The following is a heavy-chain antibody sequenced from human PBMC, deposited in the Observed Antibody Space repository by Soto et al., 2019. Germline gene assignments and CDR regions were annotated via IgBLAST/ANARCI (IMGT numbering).Heavy chain of an antibody. V-gene: IGHV1-46*01. CDR1: GYTFTSYY. J-gene: IGHJ4*02. CDR2: INPSGGST. CDR3: ARTPRGYYYDSSGYYSRFDY. D-gene: IGHD3-22*01. Sequence: EASVKVSCKASGYTFTSYYMHWVRQAPGQGLEWMGIINPSGGSTSYAQKFQGRVTMTRDTSTSTVYMELSSLRSEDTAVYYCARTPRGYYYDSSGYYSRFDYWGQGTLVTVSS.